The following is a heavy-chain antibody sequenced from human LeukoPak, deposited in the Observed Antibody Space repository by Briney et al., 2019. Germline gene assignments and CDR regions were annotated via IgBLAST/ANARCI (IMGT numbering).Heavy chain of an antibody. V-gene: IGHV3-30-3*01. Sequence: GRSLRLSCAASGFTFSSYAMHWVRQAPGKGLEWVAVISYDGSEKYYADSVKGRFTISRANSKTTLYLQMNSLRVEDTALYYCARLASGPPDYWGQGTLVTVSS. CDR1: GFTFSSYA. D-gene: IGHD6-25*01. CDR3: ARLASGPPDY. J-gene: IGHJ4*02. CDR2: ISYDGSEK.